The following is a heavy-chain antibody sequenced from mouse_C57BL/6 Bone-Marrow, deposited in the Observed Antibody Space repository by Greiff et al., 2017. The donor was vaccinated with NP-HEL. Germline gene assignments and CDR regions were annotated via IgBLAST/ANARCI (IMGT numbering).Heavy chain of an antibody. D-gene: IGHD2-2*01. CDR2: INPNNGGT. J-gene: IGHJ3*01. CDR1: GYTFTDYY. V-gene: IGHV1-26*01. Sequence: EVQLQQSGPELVKPGASVKISCKASGYTFTDYYMNWVKQSHGKSLEWIGDINPNNGGTSYNQKFKGKATLTVDKSSSTAYMELRSLTSEDSAVYYCARGGMVTTVPFAYWGQGTLVTVSA. CDR3: ARGGMVTTVPFAY.